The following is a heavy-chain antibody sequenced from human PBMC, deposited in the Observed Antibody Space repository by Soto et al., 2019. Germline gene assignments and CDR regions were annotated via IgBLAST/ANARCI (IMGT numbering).Heavy chain of an antibody. CDR3: ARVLPRITTVTTLDAFDI. CDR2: ISSSSSTI. D-gene: IGHD4-17*01. J-gene: IGHJ3*02. V-gene: IGHV3-48*01. CDR1: GFTFSSYS. Sequence: EVQLVESGGGLVQPGGSLRLSCAASGFTFSSYSMNWVRQAPGKGLEWVSYISSSSSTIYYADSVKGRFTISRDNAKNSLYLQMNSLRAADTAVYYCARVLPRITTVTTLDAFDIWGQGTMVTVSS.